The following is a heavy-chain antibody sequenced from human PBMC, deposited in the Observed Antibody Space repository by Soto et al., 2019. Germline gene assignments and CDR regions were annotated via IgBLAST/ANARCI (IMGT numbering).Heavy chain of an antibody. J-gene: IGHJ4*02. CDR2: INQSGST. CDR3: ARGYYCESVSSFPY. V-gene: IGHV4-34*01. CDR1: SGSFSTYY. D-gene: IGHD3-22*01. Sequence: QVQLQQGGAGLLKPSETLSLTCAVYSGSFSTYYWNWIRQPPGKGLEWIGEINQSGSTNYNPSLKSRVTMSVDTSKNQFSLKLNCVTAADAAGYYCARGYYCESVSSFPYWGQGTLVTVSA.